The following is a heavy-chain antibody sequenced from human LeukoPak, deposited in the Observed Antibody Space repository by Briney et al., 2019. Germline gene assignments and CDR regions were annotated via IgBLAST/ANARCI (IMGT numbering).Heavy chain of an antibody. J-gene: IGHJ5*02. CDR1: GYSINNYW. CDR3: ARQEYCSGASCYTWFDP. CDR2: IYPADSDI. Sequence: GESLKISCKGSGYSINNYWIAWVRQMPGKGLEWMGTIYPADSDIRYSPSFQGQVTISADKSISTAYLQWNSLKASDTAMYYCARQEYCSGASCYTWFDPWGQGTLVTVSS. D-gene: IGHD2-15*01. V-gene: IGHV5-51*01.